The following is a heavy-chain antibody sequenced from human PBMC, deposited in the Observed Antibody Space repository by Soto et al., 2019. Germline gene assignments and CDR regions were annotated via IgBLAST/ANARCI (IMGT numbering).Heavy chain of an antibody. Sequence: GGSLRLFCAASGFTFSSYGMHWVRQAPGKGLEWVAVIWYDGSNKYYADSVKGRFTISRDNSKNTLYLQMNSLRAEDTAVYYCARRYLSGQYYYYYYGMDVWGQGTTVTVSS. V-gene: IGHV3-33*01. D-gene: IGHD3-10*01. CDR2: IWYDGSNK. CDR3: ARRYLSGQYYYYYYGMDV. J-gene: IGHJ6*02. CDR1: GFTFSSYG.